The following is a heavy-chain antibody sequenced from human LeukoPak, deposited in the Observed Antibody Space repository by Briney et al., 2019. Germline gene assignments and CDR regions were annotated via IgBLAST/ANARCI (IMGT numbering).Heavy chain of an antibody. CDR2: INHSGST. Sequence: SETLSLTCAVYGGSFSGYYWSWIRQPPGKGLEWIGEINHSGSTNYNPSLKSRVTLSVDTSKNQFSLKLSSVTAADTAVYYCARADCSSTSCYTFDYWGQGTLVTVSS. CDR1: GGSFSGYY. CDR3: ARADCSSTSCYTFDY. D-gene: IGHD2-2*02. J-gene: IGHJ4*02. V-gene: IGHV4-34*01.